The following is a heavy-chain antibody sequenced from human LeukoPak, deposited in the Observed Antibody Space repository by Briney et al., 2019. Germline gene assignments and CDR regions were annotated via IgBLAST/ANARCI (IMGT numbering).Heavy chain of an antibody. J-gene: IGHJ4*02. CDR1: GGSISSSSYY. D-gene: IGHD3-16*01. CDR3: ARLITAFQAFDS. V-gene: IGHV4-39*01. CDR2: IYYSGST. Sequence: RSSETLSLTCTVSGGSISSSSYYWGWIRQPPGKGLEWIGSIYYSGSTYYNPSLNSRVTISVGTSKNQFSLNLSSVTAADTAVYYCARLITAFQAFDSWGQGTLVTVSS.